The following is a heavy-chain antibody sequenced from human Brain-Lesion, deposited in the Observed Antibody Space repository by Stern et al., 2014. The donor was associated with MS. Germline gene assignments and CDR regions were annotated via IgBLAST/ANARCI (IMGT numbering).Heavy chain of an antibody. CDR1: GFTFDDYA. D-gene: IGHD1-14*01. CDR3: ARDITGSSAYFAY. V-gene: IGHV3-9*01. Sequence: VQLVESGGDLVQPGRSMRLSCAAFGFTFDDYAMHWVRQAPGKGLEWAAGMSWNSGTIGYADSVKGRFTTSRDNAYSSLYLQMNSLRPEDTALYYCARDITGSSAYFAYWGQGTLVTVSS. CDR2: MSWNSGTI. J-gene: IGHJ4*02.